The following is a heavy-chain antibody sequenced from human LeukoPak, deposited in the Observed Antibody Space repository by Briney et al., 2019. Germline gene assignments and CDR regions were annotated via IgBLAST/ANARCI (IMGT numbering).Heavy chain of an antibody. V-gene: IGHV3-30*04. Sequence: TGGSLRLSCAASGFTFSSYAMHWVRQAPGKGLEWVAVLSYDGSEKDYTESVKGRFTISRDNSKNTLYLQLNSLRAEDTAVYYCARRAGAYSHPYDYWGQGTLVTVSS. D-gene: IGHD4/OR15-4a*01. CDR2: LSYDGSEK. CDR3: ARRAGAYSHPYDY. CDR1: GFTFSSYA. J-gene: IGHJ4*02.